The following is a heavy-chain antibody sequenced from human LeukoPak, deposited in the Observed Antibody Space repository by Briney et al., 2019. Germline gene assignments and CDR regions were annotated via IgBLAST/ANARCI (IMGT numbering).Heavy chain of an antibody. Sequence: PGGSLRLSCAASVFTFSSYWMHWVRQAPGKGLVWVSRIISDGSTTSYADSVKGRFTVSRDNVKNTLYLQMNSLRVEDTAVYYCARGNSHAFDIWGQGTMVAVSS. J-gene: IGHJ3*02. CDR2: IISDGSTT. V-gene: IGHV3-74*01. CDR1: VFTFSSYW. CDR3: ARGNSHAFDI. D-gene: IGHD3-10*01.